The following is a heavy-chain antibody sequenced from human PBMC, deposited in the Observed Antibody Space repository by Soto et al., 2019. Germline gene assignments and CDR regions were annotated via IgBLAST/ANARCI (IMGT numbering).Heavy chain of an antibody. CDR2: INQDESQK. CDR3: ATKVVIGGIGFVDY. J-gene: IGHJ4*02. CDR1: GFTFSSYW. D-gene: IGHD2-15*01. V-gene: IGHV3-7*01. Sequence: EVQLVESGGGLVQTGGSLRLSCVASGFTFSSYWMNWVRQAPGEGLEWVANINQDESQKYYAESVKGRFSISRDNARNALYLQMNSLRVEDAAVYYCATKVVIGGIGFVDYWGQGILVTVSS.